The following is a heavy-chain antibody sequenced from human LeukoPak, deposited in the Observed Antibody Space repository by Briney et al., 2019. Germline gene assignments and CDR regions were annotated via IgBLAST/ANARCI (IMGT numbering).Heavy chain of an antibody. V-gene: IGHV3-23*01. CDR2: ISGSSGIT. CDR3: AKGAYQLLIFDY. D-gene: IGHD2-2*01. Sequence: PGGSLRLSCAASGFTFDTYAMNWVRQAPGKGLEWVSAISGSSGITYYADSVKGRFTISRDNSKNTLYLQMNSLRAEDTAVCYCAKGAYQLLIFDYWGQGTLVTVSS. CDR1: GFTFDTYA. J-gene: IGHJ4*02.